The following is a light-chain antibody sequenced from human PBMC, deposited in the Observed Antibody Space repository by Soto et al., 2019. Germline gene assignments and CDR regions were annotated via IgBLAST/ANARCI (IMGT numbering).Light chain of an antibody. J-gene: IGLJ3*02. Sequence: QSALTQPRSVSGSPGQSVTISCTGTSSDVGGYNYVSWYQQHPGKAPKVMIYDVSKRPSGVPDRFSGSKSGNTASLTISGLQAEDEAEYYCCSYGGSYTYWVFGGGTKLTVL. CDR1: SSDVGGYNY. CDR3: CSYGGSYTYWV. V-gene: IGLV2-11*01. CDR2: DVS.